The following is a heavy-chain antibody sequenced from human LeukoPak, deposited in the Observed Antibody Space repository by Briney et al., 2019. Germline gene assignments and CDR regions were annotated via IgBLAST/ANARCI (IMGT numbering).Heavy chain of an antibody. V-gene: IGHV4-34*01. J-gene: IGHJ4*02. CDR1: GGSFSGYY. Sequence: PSETLSLTCAVYGGSFSGYYWSWIRQPPGKGLEWIGEISHSGSTNYNPSLKSRVTISVDTSKNQFSLKLSSVTAADTAVYYCARVRGSGWINYWGQGTLVTVSS. CDR3: ARVRGSGWINY. D-gene: IGHD6-19*01. CDR2: ISHSGST.